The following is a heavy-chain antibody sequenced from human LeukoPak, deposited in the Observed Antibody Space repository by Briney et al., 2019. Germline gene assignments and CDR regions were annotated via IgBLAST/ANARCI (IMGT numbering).Heavy chain of an antibody. Sequence: GGSLRLSCAASGFSVNSNYMTWVRQAPGKGLERVSVLYTGGNTYYAESVQGRFSISRDNSRNTLYLQMNSMRAEDTAVYYCASGFYFVGRQPAYAFDFWGLGTLVTVSS. V-gene: IGHV3-53*01. J-gene: IGHJ4*02. CDR2: LYTGGNT. D-gene: IGHD3-10*02. CDR1: GFSVNSNY. CDR3: ASGFYFVGRQPAYAFDF.